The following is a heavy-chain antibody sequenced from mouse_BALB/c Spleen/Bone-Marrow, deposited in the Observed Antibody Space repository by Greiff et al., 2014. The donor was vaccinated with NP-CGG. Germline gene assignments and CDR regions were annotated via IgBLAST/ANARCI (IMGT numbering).Heavy chain of an antibody. CDR1: GYVFSTYW. CDR3: ARSGYGSSYDY. Sequence: VMLVESGAELVRPGSSVKISCKASGYVFSTYWMNWVKQRPGQGLEWIGQIYPGDGDTNYNGKFKGRATLTADKSPSTAYMQLSSLASEDSAVYFCARSGYGSSYDYWGQGTTLTVSS. CDR2: IYPGDGDT. V-gene: IGHV1-80*01. J-gene: IGHJ2*01. D-gene: IGHD1-1*01.